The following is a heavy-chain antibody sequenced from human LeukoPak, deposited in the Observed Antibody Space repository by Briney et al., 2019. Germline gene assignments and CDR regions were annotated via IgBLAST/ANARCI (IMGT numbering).Heavy chain of an antibody. J-gene: IGHJ4*02. CDR2: ISAYNGNT. Sequence: ASVKVSCKASGYTFTGYYMHWVRQAPGQGLEWMGWISAYNGNTNYAQKLQGRVTMTTDTSTSTAYMELRSLRSDDTAVYYCARGPPRNDFWSGYDYWGQGTLVTVSS. CDR3: ARGPPRNDFWSGYDY. CDR1: GYTFTGYY. V-gene: IGHV1-18*04. D-gene: IGHD3-3*01.